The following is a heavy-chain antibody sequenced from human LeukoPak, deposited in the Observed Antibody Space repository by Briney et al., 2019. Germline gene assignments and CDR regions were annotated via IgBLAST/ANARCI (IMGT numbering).Heavy chain of an antibody. CDR3: ARDPGGIGPAFDY. Sequence: SETLSLTCTVSGGSISSYYWSWIRQPPGKGLEWIGYIYYSGSTNYNPSLKSRVTISVDTSKNQFSLKLSSVTAADTAVYHCARDPGGIGPAFDYWGQGTLVTVSS. CDR1: GGSISSYY. CDR2: IYYSGST. J-gene: IGHJ4*02. D-gene: IGHD3-10*01. V-gene: IGHV4-59*12.